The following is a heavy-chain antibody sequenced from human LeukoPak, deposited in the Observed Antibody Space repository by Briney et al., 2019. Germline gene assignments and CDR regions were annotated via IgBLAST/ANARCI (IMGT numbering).Heavy chain of an antibody. CDR3: ARDSLNDYGSNSVGWYFDL. J-gene: IGHJ2*01. CDR2: IWYDGSNK. D-gene: IGHD4-23*01. V-gene: IGHV3-33*01. CDR1: GFTFSSYG. Sequence: GGSLRLSCAASGFTFSSYGMHWVRQAPGKGLEWVAVIWYDGSNKYYADSVKGRFTISRDNSKNTLYLQMNSLRAEDTAVYYCARDSLNDYGSNSVGWYFDLWGRGTLVTVSS.